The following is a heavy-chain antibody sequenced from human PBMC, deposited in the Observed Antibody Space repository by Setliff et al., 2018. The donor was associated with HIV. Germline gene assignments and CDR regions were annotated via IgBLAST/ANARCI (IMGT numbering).Heavy chain of an antibody. Sequence: PSETLSLTCTVSGGSISSYYWSWIRQPPGKGLEWIGYIYYSGSTNYNPSLKSRVTISVDTSKNQFSLKLSSVTAADTAVYYCARGYYYDSSGYYYTYYYYYYMDVWGKGTTVTV. CDR1: GGSISSYY. D-gene: IGHD3-22*01. V-gene: IGHV4-59*08. J-gene: IGHJ6*03. CDR3: ARGYYYDSSGYYYTYYYYYYMDV. CDR2: IYYSGST.